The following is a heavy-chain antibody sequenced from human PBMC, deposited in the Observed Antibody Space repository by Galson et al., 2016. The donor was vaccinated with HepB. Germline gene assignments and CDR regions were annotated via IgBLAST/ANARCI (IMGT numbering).Heavy chain of an antibody. CDR2: ISTYNDNT. CDR3: ARERGNYHYFDY. D-gene: IGHD1-7*01. CDR1: GYSFTNYG. V-gene: IGHV1-18*01. Sequence: SVKVSCKASGYSFTNYGISWVRQAPGQGLEWMGWISTYNDNTNYAQKLQGRVTMTTDTSTSTAYMELRSLRSDDTAVYYCARERGNYHYFDYWGQGTLVTVSS. J-gene: IGHJ4*02.